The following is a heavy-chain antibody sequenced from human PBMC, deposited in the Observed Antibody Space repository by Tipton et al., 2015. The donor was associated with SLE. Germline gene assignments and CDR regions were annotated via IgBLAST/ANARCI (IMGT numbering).Heavy chain of an antibody. J-gene: IGHJ3*02. CDR2: FYYSGST. Sequence: TLSLTCTVSGGSISSHSWSWIRQPPGKGLEWIGSFYYSGSTNYNPSLKSRVTISVDTSKNQFSLKLTSVTAADMAVYYCARSSSSWSGSYDAFDIWGQGTMVTVSS. D-gene: IGHD1-26*01. CDR3: ARSSSSWSGSYDAFDI. V-gene: IGHV4-59*11. CDR1: GGSISSHS.